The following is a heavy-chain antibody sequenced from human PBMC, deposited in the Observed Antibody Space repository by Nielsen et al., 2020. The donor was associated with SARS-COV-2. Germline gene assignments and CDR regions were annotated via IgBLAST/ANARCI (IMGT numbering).Heavy chain of an antibody. D-gene: IGHD3-3*01. CDR3: AKDTNNYNDFWGSGRYFDY. V-gene: IGHV3-23*01. J-gene: IGHJ4*02. Sequence: GESLKISCAGSGFTFSRFAMHWVRQVPGKGLEWVAAVSGSGFTTYHADSVRGRFTISRDKSKNTLILQMNSLRVEDTAVYYCAKDTNNYNDFWGSGRYFDYWGQGTLVTVSS. CDR2: VSGSGFTT. CDR1: GFTFSRFA.